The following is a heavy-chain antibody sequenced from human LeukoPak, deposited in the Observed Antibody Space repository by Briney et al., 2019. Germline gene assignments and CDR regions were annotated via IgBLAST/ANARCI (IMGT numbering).Heavy chain of an antibody. CDR1: GFSLSSQS. Sequence: GGSLRLSCIASGFSLSSQSMNWVRQAPGKGLEWVSYISSSGSTIYYADSVKGRFTISRDNAKNSLYLQMNSLRAEDTAVYYCARATMVIRSNWFDPWGQGTLVTVSS. D-gene: IGHD3-10*01. CDR2: ISSSGSTI. CDR3: ARATMVIRSNWFDP. V-gene: IGHV3-48*04. J-gene: IGHJ5*02.